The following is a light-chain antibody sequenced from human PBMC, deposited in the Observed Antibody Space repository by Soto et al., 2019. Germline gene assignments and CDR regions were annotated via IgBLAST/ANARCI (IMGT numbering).Light chain of an antibody. CDR1: QSISGY. CDR2: DAS. CDR3: HQRSDWPWT. J-gene: IGKJ1*01. V-gene: IGKV3-11*01. Sequence: EIVLTQSPATLSLSPGERATLSCRASQSISGYLAWYQQRPGQAPRLLIYDASNMATGIPARFSGSGSGTDFTLTISSLEPDDFAVYYCHQRSDWPWTFGQGTKVEIK.